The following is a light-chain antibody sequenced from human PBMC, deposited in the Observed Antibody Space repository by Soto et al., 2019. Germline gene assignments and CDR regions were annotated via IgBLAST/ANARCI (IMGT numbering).Light chain of an antibody. CDR2: DVN. Sequence: QSALTQPASVSGSPGQSITISCTGTSSDVGGYNYVSWYQQLPGKAPKLIIYDVNNRPSGVSNRFSASKSANAASLTISGLQAEDEADYYCTSYTSSNSLYVFGTGTKX. CDR1: SSDVGGYNY. J-gene: IGLJ1*01. CDR3: TSYTSSNSLYV. V-gene: IGLV2-14*03.